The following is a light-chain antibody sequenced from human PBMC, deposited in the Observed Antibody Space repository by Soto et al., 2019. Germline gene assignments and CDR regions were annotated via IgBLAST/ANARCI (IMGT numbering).Light chain of an antibody. Sequence: DIQLTQSPSTLSTSVGDRVTITCRASQSISSWLAWYQQKPGKAPNLLIYKASRLQSGVPSRFSGSGSGTDFTLTISSLQPEDFATYYCQQSYSTPYTFGQGTKLEIK. CDR3: QQSYSTPYT. V-gene: IGKV1-5*03. J-gene: IGKJ2*01. CDR1: QSISSW. CDR2: KAS.